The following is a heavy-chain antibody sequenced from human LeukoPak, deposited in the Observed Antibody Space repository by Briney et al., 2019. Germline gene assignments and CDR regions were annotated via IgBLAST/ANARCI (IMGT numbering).Heavy chain of an antibody. CDR1: GGSISSSSYY. Sequence: PSETLSLTCTVSGGSISSSSYYWGWIRQPPGKGLEWIGSIYYSGSTYYNPSLKSRITISVDTSKNQFSLKLSSVTAADTAVYYCARVNYDILTGYDYYYYMDVWGKGTTVTISS. CDR2: IYYSGST. V-gene: IGHV4-39*01. CDR3: ARVNYDILTGYDYYYYMDV. J-gene: IGHJ6*03. D-gene: IGHD3-9*01.